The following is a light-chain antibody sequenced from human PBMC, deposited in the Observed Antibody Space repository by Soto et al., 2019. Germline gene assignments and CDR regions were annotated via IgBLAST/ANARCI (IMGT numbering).Light chain of an antibody. CDR3: QHYNSYSWT. J-gene: IGKJ1*01. Sequence: DIQMTQSPSTLSASVGDRVTITCRASQSITIWLAWYQQKPGKAPKLLILDASSLESGVPSRFSGSGSGTEFTLTISSLQPDDFATYYCQHYNSYSWTFGQGTKVDIK. V-gene: IGKV1-5*01. CDR1: QSITIW. CDR2: DAS.